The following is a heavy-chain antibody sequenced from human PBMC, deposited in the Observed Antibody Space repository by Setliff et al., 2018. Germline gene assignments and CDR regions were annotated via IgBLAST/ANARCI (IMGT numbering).Heavy chain of an antibody. J-gene: IGHJ3*02. V-gene: IGHV1-46*01. CDR1: GYTFTSYY. Sequence: GASVKVSCKASGYTFTSYYMHWVRQAPGQGLEWMGIINPSGGSTSYAQKFQGRVTMTRDTSTSTVYMELSSLRSEDTAVYYCARDRRIVGARHAFDIWGQGTMVTVSS. CDR2: INPSGGST. D-gene: IGHD1-26*01. CDR3: ARDRRIVGARHAFDI.